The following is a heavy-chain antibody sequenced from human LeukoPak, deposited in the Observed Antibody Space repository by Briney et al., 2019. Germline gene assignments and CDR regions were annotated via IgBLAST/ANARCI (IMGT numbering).Heavy chain of an antibody. CDR2: INHSGST. CDR1: GGSISSSSYY. CDR3: ARVSDCSGGSCYFDY. D-gene: IGHD2-15*01. J-gene: IGHJ4*02. V-gene: IGHV4-39*07. Sequence: KASETLPLTCTVSGGSISSSSYYWAWIRQPPGKGLEWNGEINHSGSTNYNPSLKSRVTISVDTSKNQLSLKLRSVTAADTAVYYCARVSDCSGGSCYFDYWGQGTLVTVSS.